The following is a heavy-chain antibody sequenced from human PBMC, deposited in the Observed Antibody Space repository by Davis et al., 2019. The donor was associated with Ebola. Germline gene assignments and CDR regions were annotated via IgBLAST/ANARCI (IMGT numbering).Heavy chain of an antibody. CDR1: GYTFTGYY. J-gene: IGHJ4*02. V-gene: IGHV1-2*02. D-gene: IGHD3-22*01. Sequence: ASVKVSCKASGYTFTGYYMHWVRQAPGQGLEWMGWINPNSGGTNYAQKLQGRVTMTTDTSTSTAYMELRSLRSDDTAVYYCARITNSGYHYFDYWGQGTLVTVSS. CDR3: ARITNSGYHYFDY. CDR2: INPNSGGT.